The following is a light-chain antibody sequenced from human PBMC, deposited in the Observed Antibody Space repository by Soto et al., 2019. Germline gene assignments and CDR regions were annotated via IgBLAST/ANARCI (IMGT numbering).Light chain of an antibody. CDR2: DAS. V-gene: IGKV3-11*01. J-gene: IGKJ2*01. Sequence: EVVLTQSPATLSLSPGERATLSCRASQSVDSSLAWYQQKLGQAPRLLIYDASNRATGIPGRFSGSGSGIDFTLTISSLEPEDFAVYYCRQRGAFGQGTKVEIK. CDR1: QSVDSS. CDR3: RQRGA.